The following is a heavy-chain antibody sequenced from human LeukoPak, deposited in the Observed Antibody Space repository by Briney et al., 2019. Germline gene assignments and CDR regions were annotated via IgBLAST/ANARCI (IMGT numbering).Heavy chain of an antibody. CDR1: GFSFSSYA. J-gene: IGHJ4*02. D-gene: IGHD2-2*01. V-gene: IGHV3-23*01. CDR2: ISGSGGST. CDR3: AKNQLLTLTYYFDY. Sequence: GGSLRLSCAASGFSFSSYAMSWVRQAPGKGLERVSAISGSGGSTYYADSVKGRFTISRDNSKNTLYLQMNSLRAEDTAVYYCAKNQLLTLTYYFDYWGQGTLVTVSS.